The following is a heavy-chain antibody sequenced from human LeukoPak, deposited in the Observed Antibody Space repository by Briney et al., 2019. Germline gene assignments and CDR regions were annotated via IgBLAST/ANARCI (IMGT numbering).Heavy chain of an antibody. CDR3: ARAEQRIAAAADNWFDP. J-gene: IGHJ5*02. CDR2: IYYSGST. CDR1: GGSISSSSYY. Sequence: SETLSLTCTVSGGSISSSSYYGGWIRQPPGKGLEWIGSIYYSGSTYYNPSLKSRVTISVDTSKNQFSLKLSSVTAAGTAVYYCARAEQRIAAAADNWFDPWGQGTLVTVSS. D-gene: IGHD6-13*01. V-gene: IGHV4-39*07.